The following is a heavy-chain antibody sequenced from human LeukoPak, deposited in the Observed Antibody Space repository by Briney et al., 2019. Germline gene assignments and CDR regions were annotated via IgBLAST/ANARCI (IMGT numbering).Heavy chain of an antibody. J-gene: IGHJ4*02. CDR2: LDLEDGEI. V-gene: IGHV1-24*01. CDR3: ATAGVVDIVATTLYYFDY. Sequence: ASVKVSCKVSGHTLAKLSMHWVRQAPGKGLQWMGGLDLEDGEIIYAQKFQGRVTMTEDTTTDTAYMELSRLRSEDTAVYYCATAGVVDIVATTLYYFDYWGQGTLVIVSS. D-gene: IGHD5-12*01. CDR1: GHTLAKLS.